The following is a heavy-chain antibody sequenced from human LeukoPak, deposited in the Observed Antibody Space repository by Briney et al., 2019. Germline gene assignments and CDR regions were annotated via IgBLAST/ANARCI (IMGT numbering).Heavy chain of an antibody. CDR1: GFTLSRSN. V-gene: IGHV3-30*02. Sequence: PGGSLRLSCSSPGFTLSRSNMHWVRQTPGKGLEWVAFIRYDGGSEYYAESVRGRFTISRDNNKNTLFLRMKSLRPEDTGLYYCARMTPVAGNSDSWGQGTLVTVSS. CDR3: ARMTPVAGNSDS. J-gene: IGHJ4*02. D-gene: IGHD6-19*01. CDR2: IRYDGGSE.